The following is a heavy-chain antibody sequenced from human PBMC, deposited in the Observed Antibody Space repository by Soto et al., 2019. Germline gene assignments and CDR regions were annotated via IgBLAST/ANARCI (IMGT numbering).Heavy chain of an antibody. Sequence: SDTLSLTCAVYGGSFSGYYWSWIRQPPGKGLEWIGEINHSGSTNYNPSLKSRVTISVDTSKSQFSLKLSSVTAADTAIYYCARGVSNYDFWSGYSHYYYYMDVWGKGTTVIVSS. CDR3: ARGVSNYDFWSGYSHYYYYMDV. CDR1: GGSFSGYY. V-gene: IGHV4-34*01. CDR2: INHSGST. D-gene: IGHD3-3*01. J-gene: IGHJ6*03.